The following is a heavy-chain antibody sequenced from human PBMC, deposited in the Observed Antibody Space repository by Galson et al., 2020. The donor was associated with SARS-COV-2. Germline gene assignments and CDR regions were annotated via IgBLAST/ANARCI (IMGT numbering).Heavy chain of an antibody. CDR3: AKKPGAYCGGDCYLSYFDY. V-gene: IGHV3-30*18. D-gene: IGHD2-21*01. Sequence: GGSLRLSCAASGFTFSSYAMHWVRQAPGKGLEWVAVISYDGSNKYYADSVKGRFTISRDNSKNTLYLQMNSLRAEDTAVYYCAKKPGAYCGGDCYLSYFDYWGQGTLVTVSS. CDR1: GFTFSSYA. J-gene: IGHJ4*02. CDR2: ISYDGSNK.